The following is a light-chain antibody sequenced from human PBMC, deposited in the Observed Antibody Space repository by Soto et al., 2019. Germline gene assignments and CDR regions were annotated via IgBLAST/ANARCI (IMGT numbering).Light chain of an antibody. Sequence: EIVLTQSPGTLSLSPGERATLSCRASQSVSSTYLAWYQQKPGQAPRLLIYGASSRATGIPDRFSGSGSGTDFTLNISRLEPEDFAVYYCQHAGTFGQGTKVEIK. J-gene: IGKJ1*01. CDR3: QHAGT. CDR2: GAS. V-gene: IGKV3-20*01. CDR1: QSVSSTY.